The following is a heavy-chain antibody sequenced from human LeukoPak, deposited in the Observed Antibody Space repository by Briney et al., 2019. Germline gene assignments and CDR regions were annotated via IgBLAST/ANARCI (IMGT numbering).Heavy chain of an antibody. D-gene: IGHD2-15*01. CDR3: ARGDDTRYCSGGSCYRRLDV. Sequence: SVKVSCKASGGTLSSYAISWVRQAPGQGLEWMGGIIPIFGTANYAQKFQGRVTITADESTSTAYMELSSLRSEDTAVYYCARGDDTRYCSGGSCYRRLDVWGKGTTVTVSS. CDR1: GGTLSSYA. CDR2: IIPIFGTA. J-gene: IGHJ6*04. V-gene: IGHV1-69*01.